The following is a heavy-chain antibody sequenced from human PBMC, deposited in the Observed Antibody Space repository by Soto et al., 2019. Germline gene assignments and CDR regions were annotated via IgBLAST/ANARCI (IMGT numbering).Heavy chain of an antibody. V-gene: IGHV4-59*01. D-gene: IGHD6-19*01. J-gene: IGHJ4*02. CDR2: VYYTGST. Sequence: QVQLQESGPGLVKPSETLSLTCSVSGGSLSGSYWSWIRQSPGKGLEWLGYVYYTGSTNYSPSLRSRVSISVDTSKIEFSLRLSSVTAADTAVYFCARSVAVPGAHIDYWGQGTQVTVAS. CDR3: ARSVAVPGAHIDY. CDR1: GGSLSGSY.